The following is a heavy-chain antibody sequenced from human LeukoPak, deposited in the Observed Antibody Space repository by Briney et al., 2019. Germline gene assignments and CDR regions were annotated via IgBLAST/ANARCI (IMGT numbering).Heavy chain of an antibody. CDR3: ARAPGLYCSGGSCYYYFDY. D-gene: IGHD2-15*01. CDR1: GGTFSSYA. CDR2: ISAYNGNT. V-gene: IGHV1-18*01. Sequence: ASVKVSCKASGGTFSSYAISWVRQAPGQGLDWMGWISAYNGNTNYTQHLQGRVTMTTDTSTSTAYMELRSLRSDDTAVYYCARAPGLYCSGGSCYYYFDYWGQGTLVTVSS. J-gene: IGHJ4*02.